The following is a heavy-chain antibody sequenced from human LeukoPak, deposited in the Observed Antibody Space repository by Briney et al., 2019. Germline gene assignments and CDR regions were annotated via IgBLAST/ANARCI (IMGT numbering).Heavy chain of an antibody. D-gene: IGHD1-26*01. V-gene: IGHV3-7*04. CDR2: IKEDGSEK. CDR1: GFTFSSYW. J-gene: IGHJ4*02. Sequence: GGSLRLSCAVSGFTFSSYWMTWVRQAPGKGLEWVASIKEDGSEKYYEDSVKGRFTISRDNAKNPLYLQMNSLRAEDTAVYYCARDHHPSYYLPDYWGRGTLVTVSS. CDR3: ARDHHPSYYLPDY.